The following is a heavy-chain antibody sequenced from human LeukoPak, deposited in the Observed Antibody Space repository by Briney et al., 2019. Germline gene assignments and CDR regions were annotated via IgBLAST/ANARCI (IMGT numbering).Heavy chain of an antibody. CDR2: IIPIFGTA. CDR3: ARARTTKVVPAAIAGWLGFAPYYYYYYMDV. J-gene: IGHJ6*03. V-gene: IGHV1-69*05. Sequence: ASVKVSCKASGGTFSSYAISWVRQAPGQELEWMGGIIPIFGTANYAQKFQGRVTITTDESTSTAYMELSSLRSEDTAVYYCARARTTKVVPAAIAGWLGFAPYYYYYYMDVWDKGTTVTVSS. CDR1: GGTFSSYA. D-gene: IGHD2-2*01.